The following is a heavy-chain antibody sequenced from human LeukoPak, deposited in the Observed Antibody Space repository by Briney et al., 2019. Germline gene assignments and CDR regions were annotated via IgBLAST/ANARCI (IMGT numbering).Heavy chain of an antibody. D-gene: IGHD3-22*01. CDR2: IYYSGST. Sequence: SETLSLTCTVSGGSISSGAYYWSWIRQHPGKGLEWIGYIYYSGSTYYNPSLKSRVTMSVHTSKNQFSLNLSSVTAADTAVYYCARSGYKYGDAFEIWGQGTMVTVSS. J-gene: IGHJ3*02. V-gene: IGHV4-31*03. CDR1: GGSISSGAYY. CDR3: ARSGYKYGDAFEI.